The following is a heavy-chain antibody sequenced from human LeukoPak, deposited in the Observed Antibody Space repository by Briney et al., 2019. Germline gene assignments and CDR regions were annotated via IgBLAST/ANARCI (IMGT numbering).Heavy chain of an antibody. V-gene: IGHV3-23*01. J-gene: IGHJ4*02. CDR1: RFIFNDYA. Sequence: GGSLRLSCAGSRFIFNDYAMNWVRQAPGKGLEWVSAISGSGGSTYYADSVKGRFTISRDNSKNTLYLQMNSLRAEDTAVYYCAKDGSYYGSGSDPFDYWGQGTLVTVSS. CDR2: ISGSGGST. D-gene: IGHD3-10*01. CDR3: AKDGSYYGSGSDPFDY.